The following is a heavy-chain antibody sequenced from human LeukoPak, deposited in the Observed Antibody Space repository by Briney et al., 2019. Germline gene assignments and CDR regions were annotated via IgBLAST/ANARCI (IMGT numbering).Heavy chain of an antibody. CDR1: GGSISSSSYY. J-gene: IGHJ5*02. D-gene: IGHD5-12*01. Sequence: PSETLSLTCTVSGGSISSSSYYWGWIRQPPGKGLEWIGSIYYSGSTYYNPSLKSRVTISVDTSKNQFSLKLSSVTAADTAVYYCASAVATIYNWFDPWGQGTLVTVSS. V-gene: IGHV4-39*07. CDR3: ASAVATIYNWFDP. CDR2: IYYSGST.